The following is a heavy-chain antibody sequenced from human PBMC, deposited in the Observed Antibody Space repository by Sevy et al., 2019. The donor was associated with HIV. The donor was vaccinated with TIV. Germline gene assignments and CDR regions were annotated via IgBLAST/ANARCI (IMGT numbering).Heavy chain of an antibody. D-gene: IGHD3-10*01. CDR2: IKQDGSEK. Sequence: GGSLRLSCAASGFTFSSYWMSWVRQAPGKGLEWVANIKQDGSEKYYVYSLKGRFTISRDNAKNSLYLQMNSLGAECTAVYYCASEVSYSFDYWGQGTLVTVSS. J-gene: IGHJ4*02. CDR1: GFTFSSYW. V-gene: IGHV3-7*01. CDR3: ASEVSYSFDY.